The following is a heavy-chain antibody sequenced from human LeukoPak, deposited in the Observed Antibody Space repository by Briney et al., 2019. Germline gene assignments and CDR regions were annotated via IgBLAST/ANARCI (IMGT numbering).Heavy chain of an antibody. J-gene: IGHJ4*02. CDR2: ITSSSSDT. Sequence: KSGGSLRLSCAASGFTFSDYYMSWIRQAPGKGLEWVSYITSSSSDTNYADSVKGRFTISRDNAKKSLYLQMNSLRAEETAVYYCARDYDILTGYFRGGFDYWGQGTLVTVSS. CDR1: GFTFSDYY. V-gene: IGHV3-11*05. D-gene: IGHD3-9*01. CDR3: ARDYDILTGYFRGGFDY.